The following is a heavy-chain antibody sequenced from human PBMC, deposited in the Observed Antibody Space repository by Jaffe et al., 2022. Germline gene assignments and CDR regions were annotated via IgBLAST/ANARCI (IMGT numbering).Heavy chain of an antibody. CDR2: IRYDGSNK. V-gene: IGHV3-30*02. CDR1: GFTFSSYG. Sequence: QVQLVESGGGVVQPGGSLRLSCAASGFTFSSYGMHWVRQAPGKGLEWVAFIRYDGSNKYYADSVKGRFTISRDNSKNTLYLQMNSLRAEDTAVYYCAKDRDTAMDYFDYWGQGTLVTVSS. D-gene: IGHD5-18*01. CDR3: AKDRDTAMDYFDY. J-gene: IGHJ4*02.